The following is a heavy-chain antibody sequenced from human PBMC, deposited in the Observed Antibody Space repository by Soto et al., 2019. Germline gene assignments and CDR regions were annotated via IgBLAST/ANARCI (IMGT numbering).Heavy chain of an antibody. Sequence: GGSLRLSCAASGFTFSSYGMHWVRQAPGKGLEWVAVISYDGSNKNYADSVKGRFTISRDNSKNTLYLQMNSLRAEDAAVYYCAKDEGGGGYTDGYRGLTEYWGQGTVVTVSS. V-gene: IGHV3-30*18. CDR1: GFTFSSYG. CDR2: ISYDGSNK. CDR3: AKDEGGGGYTDGYRGLTEY. J-gene: IGHJ4*02. D-gene: IGHD5-18*01.